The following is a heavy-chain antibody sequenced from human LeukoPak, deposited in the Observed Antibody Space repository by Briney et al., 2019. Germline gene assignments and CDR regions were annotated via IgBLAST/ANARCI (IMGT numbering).Heavy chain of an antibody. CDR1: GFTFSSYS. J-gene: IGHJ4*02. CDR3: ARVSGWGSTDY. V-gene: IGHV3-21*01. D-gene: IGHD6-19*01. CDR2: ISSSSSYI. Sequence: GGSLRLSCAASGFTFSSYSMNWVRQAPGKGLEWVSSISSSSSYIYYADSVKGRFTISRDNAKNSLYLQINSLRAEDTAVYYCARVSGWGSTDYWGQGTLVTVSS.